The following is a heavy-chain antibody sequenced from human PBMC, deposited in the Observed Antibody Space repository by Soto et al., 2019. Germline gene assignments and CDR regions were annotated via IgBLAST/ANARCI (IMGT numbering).Heavy chain of an antibody. D-gene: IGHD3-22*01. J-gene: IGHJ4*02. CDR1: GGSITSGGFS. CDR3: ARAIYFDTSGSTAYYFDY. Sequence: SSETLSLTCAVSGGSITSGGFSWSWIRQPPGKGLEWIGYIYYRGRSYYNSSLKSRVTISVDRSKNQFSLKLSSVTAADTAVYYCARAIYFDTSGSTAYYFDYWGQGALVTVSS. V-gene: IGHV4-30-2*01. CDR2: IYYRGRS.